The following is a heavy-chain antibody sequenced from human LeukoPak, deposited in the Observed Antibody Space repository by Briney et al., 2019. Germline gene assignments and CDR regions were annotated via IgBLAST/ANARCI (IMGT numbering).Heavy chain of an antibody. V-gene: IGHV5-51*01. CDR2: IYPGDSDT. CDR3: ARSHLYYYDSSGYYGWFDP. J-gene: IGHJ5*02. D-gene: IGHD3-22*01. Sequence: GEPLKISCKNSGYSFTSYWIGWVRQMPGKGLEWMGIIYPGDSDTRYSPSFQGQVTISADKSISTAYLQWSSLRASDTAMYYCARSHLYYYDSSGYYGWFDPWGQGTLVTVSS. CDR1: GYSFTSYW.